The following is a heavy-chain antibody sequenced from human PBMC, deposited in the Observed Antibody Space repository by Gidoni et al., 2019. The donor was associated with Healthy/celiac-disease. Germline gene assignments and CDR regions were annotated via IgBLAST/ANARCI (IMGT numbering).Heavy chain of an antibody. J-gene: IGHJ3*02. Sequence: QVQLVQSGAEVKKPGSSVKVSCKASGGTFSSYTISWVRQAPGRGLEWMGGIIPIFGTANYAQKFQGRVTITADESTSTAYMELSSLRSEDTAVYYCASIRDGYNSGDDAFDIWGQGTMVTVSS. V-gene: IGHV1-69*01. D-gene: IGHD5-12*01. CDR3: ASIRDGYNSGDDAFDI. CDR1: GGTFSSYT. CDR2: IIPIFGTA.